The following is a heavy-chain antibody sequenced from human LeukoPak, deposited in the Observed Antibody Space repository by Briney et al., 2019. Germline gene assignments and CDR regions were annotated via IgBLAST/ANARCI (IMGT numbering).Heavy chain of an antibody. CDR2: INPNCCGT. CDR3: AAGSTYCSSTSCYGGEYFQH. V-gene: IGHV1-2*02. D-gene: IGHD2-2*01. J-gene: IGHJ1*01. CDR1: GYTFTGYY. Sequence: ASVKVSCKASGYTFTGYYMHWVRQPPGQGLEWMGWINPNCCGTNYAHKFQDRLTITSDTSFSTAFLEQIRLSSDDTSVDYCAAGSTYCSSTSCYGGEYFQHWGRGTLVTVPS.